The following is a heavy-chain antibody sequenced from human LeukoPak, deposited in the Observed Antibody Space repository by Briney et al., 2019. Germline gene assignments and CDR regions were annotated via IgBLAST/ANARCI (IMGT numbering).Heavy chain of an antibody. J-gene: IGHJ4*02. Sequence: SETLSLTCTVSRGSISSSSAYWGWIRQPPGKGLEWIGSIYYRKNTYYNPSLKSRVTISADTSKNQFSLTLGSVSATDTAVYYCASPRGFSYGYFDYWGQGTLVTVSS. V-gene: IGHV4-39*01. D-gene: IGHD5-18*01. CDR2: IYYRKNT. CDR3: ASPRGFSYGYFDY. CDR1: RGSISSSSAY.